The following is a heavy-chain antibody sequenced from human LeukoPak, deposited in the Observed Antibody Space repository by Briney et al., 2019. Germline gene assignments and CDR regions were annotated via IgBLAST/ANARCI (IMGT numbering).Heavy chain of an antibody. D-gene: IGHD3-22*01. CDR3: AKSGGYYDTSDLYRPDVFDI. CDR2: ISGTGGNT. V-gene: IGHV3-23*01. Sequence: GGSLRLSCAASGFTFSNFSMSWVRQAPGKGLEWVSAISGTGGNTFYTDSVTGRFTISRDNSTNTLYVQMNSLRAEDTAVYYCAKSGGYYDTSDLYRPDVFDIWGQGTVVTVSS. J-gene: IGHJ3*02. CDR1: GFTFSNFS.